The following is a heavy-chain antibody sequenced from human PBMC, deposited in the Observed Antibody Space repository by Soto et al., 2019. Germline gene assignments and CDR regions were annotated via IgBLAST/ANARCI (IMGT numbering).Heavy chain of an antibody. J-gene: IGHJ6*02. D-gene: IGHD3-3*01. CDR3: ARDPYDFWSGYPYYYGMDV. Sequence: QVQLVQSGAEVKKPGSSVKVSCKASGGTFSSYAISWVRQAPGQGLEWMGGIIPIFGTAIYAQKFQGRVTITAVKSTSTAYMDLSSLRSEDTAVYYCARDPYDFWSGYPYYYGMDVWGQGTTVTVSS. CDR1: GGTFSSYA. CDR2: IIPIFGTA. V-gene: IGHV1-69*06.